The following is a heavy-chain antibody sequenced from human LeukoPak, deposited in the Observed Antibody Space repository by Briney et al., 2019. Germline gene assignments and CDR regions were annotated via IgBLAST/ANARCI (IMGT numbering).Heavy chain of an antibody. CDR3: TTNGWYCLDH. D-gene: IGHD6-19*01. CDR1: GGSISSDNW. J-gene: IGHJ1*01. Sequence: SETLSLTCAVSGGSISSDNWWSWVRQPPGKRLEWIGEIHHRGGTNYNPSLQSRVTISADKSNNHFSLRLTSVTAADTAVYYCTTNGWYCLDHWGQGALVTVSS. CDR2: IHHRGGT. V-gene: IGHV4-4*02.